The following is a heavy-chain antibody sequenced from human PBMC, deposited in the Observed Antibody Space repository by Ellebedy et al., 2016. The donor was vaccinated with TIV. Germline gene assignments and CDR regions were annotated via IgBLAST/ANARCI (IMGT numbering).Heavy chain of an antibody. CDR1: GYSINSGYY. V-gene: IGHV4-4*07. CDR2: IDMSGGT. J-gene: IGHJ4*02. CDR3: ARDLWGDSYFDH. D-gene: IGHD2-21*01. Sequence: SETLSLXXTVSGYSINSGYYWGWIRQSAGKGLEWIGRIDMSGGTNYNPSLRSRVTMSVDTSKNQFSLRLSSLTAADTAVYYCARDLWGDSYFDHWGQGTLVTVSS.